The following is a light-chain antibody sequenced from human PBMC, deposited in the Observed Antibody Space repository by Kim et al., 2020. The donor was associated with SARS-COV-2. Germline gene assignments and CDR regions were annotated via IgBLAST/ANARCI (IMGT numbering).Light chain of an antibody. V-gene: IGKV3-15*01. CDR3: QQYNDWPPGDT. Sequence: EIEMTQSPSSLSASPGERATLSCRASQSISTYLAWYQQTPGQAPRLLIYGASTRATGVPARFSASGSGTEFTLTISSLQSEDFAVYYCQQYNDWPPGDTFGQEPKLE. CDR1: QSISTY. CDR2: GAS. J-gene: IGKJ2*01.